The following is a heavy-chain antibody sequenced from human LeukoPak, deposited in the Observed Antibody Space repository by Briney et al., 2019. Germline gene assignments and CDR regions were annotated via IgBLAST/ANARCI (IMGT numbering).Heavy chain of an antibody. CDR1: GGSFSGYY. V-gene: IGHV4-34*01. CDR3: ARDQDGSCYVDY. D-gene: IGHD2-15*01. Sequence: SETLSLTCAVYGGSFSGYYWSWIRQPPGKGLEWIGDINHSGSTNYNPSLKSRVTISVDTSKNQFSLKLSSVTAADTAVYYCARDQDGSCYVDYWGQGTLVTVSS. CDR2: INHSGST. J-gene: IGHJ4*02.